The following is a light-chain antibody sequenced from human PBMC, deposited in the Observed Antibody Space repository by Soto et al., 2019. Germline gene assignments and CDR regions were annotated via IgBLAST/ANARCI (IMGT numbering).Light chain of an antibody. J-gene: IGKJ1*01. CDR2: GAS. V-gene: IGKV3-20*01. Sequence: DIVLTQSPGTLSLSPGERATLSCRASQSVSSSYLAWYHQKRGQAPRLLIYGASSRATGIPDRFSGSGSGTDFTLTISRLEPEDFAVYYCQQYGSSRTFGQGTKVEIK. CDR3: QQYGSSRT. CDR1: QSVSSSY.